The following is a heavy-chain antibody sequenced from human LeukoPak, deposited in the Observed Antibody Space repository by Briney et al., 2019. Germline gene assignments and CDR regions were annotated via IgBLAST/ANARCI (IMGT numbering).Heavy chain of an antibody. CDR1: GFTFSSYE. D-gene: IGHD5-12*01. CDR3: ARGRRGYSGYGHFDY. V-gene: IGHV3-21*01. J-gene: IGHJ4*02. Sequence: KPGGSLRLSCAASGFTFSSYEMNWVRQAPGKGLEWVSSISSSSSYIYYADSVKGRFTISRDNAKNSLYLQMNSLRAEDTAVYYCARGRRGYSGYGHFDYWGQGTLVTVSS. CDR2: ISSSSSYI.